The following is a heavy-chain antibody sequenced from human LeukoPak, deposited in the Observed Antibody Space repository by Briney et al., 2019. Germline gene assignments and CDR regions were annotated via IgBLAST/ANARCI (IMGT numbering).Heavy chain of an antibody. V-gene: IGHV3-33*01. CDR3: ARDRLDYYDSSGYYPLEY. CDR1: GFTFSSYG. Sequence: PGGSLSLSCAASGFTFSSYGMHWVRQAPGKGLEWVAVIWYDGSNKYYADSVKGRFTISRDNSKNTLYLQMNSLRAEDTAVYYCARDRLDYYDSSGYYPLEYWGQGTLVTVSS. J-gene: IGHJ4*02. D-gene: IGHD3-22*01. CDR2: IWYDGSNK.